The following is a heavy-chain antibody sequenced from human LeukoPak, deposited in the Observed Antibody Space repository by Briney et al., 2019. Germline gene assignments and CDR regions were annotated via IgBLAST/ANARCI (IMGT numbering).Heavy chain of an antibody. J-gene: IGHJ5*02. V-gene: IGHV5-51*01. Sequence: GESLKISCETSGYSFTTYWIGWVRQMPGTGLERVGAIYPDDSDTIYSPSFQGQVTISADKSVRTAYLQWNSLKASDTAMYYCARQRGASGTVNWCHPWGQGTLVTVSS. CDR3: ARQRGASGTVNWCHP. CDR2: IYPDDSDT. CDR1: GYSFTTYW. D-gene: IGHD3-10*01.